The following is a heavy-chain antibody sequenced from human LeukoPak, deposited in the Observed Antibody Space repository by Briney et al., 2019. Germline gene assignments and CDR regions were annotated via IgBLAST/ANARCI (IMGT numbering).Heavy chain of an antibody. CDR2: IRYDGSNK. D-gene: IGHD1-26*01. CDR1: GFTFSSYG. V-gene: IGHV3-30*02. Sequence: GGSLRLSCAAPGFTFSSYGMHWVRQAPGKGLEWVAFIRYDGSNKYYADSVKGRFTISRDNSKNTLYLQMNSLRAEDTAVYYCAKDNSRPQWELLFDALDIRGQGTMVTVSS. J-gene: IGHJ3*02. CDR3: AKDNSRPQWELLFDALDI.